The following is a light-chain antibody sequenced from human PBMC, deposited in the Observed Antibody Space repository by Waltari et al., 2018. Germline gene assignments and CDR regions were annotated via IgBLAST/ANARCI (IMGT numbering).Light chain of an antibody. Sequence: DIQMTQSPSSLSASVGDRVTITCRASQDINIYLGWFQQKPGKAPRSLIYDASTLQSGVPSRFSGSGSGTECTLTISSLQPEDFATYYCQRYETYPYSFGQGTTLEIK. J-gene: IGKJ2*03. V-gene: IGKV1-16*01. CDR1: QDINIY. CDR2: DAS. CDR3: QRYETYPYS.